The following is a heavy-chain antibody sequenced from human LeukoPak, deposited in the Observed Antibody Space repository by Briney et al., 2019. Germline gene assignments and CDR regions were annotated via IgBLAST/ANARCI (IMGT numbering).Heavy chain of an antibody. CDR2: INHGGST. D-gene: IGHD3-3*01. Sequence: SETLSLTCAVYGGSFSGYYWTWVRQPPGKGLEWIGEINHGGSTNYNPSLKSRVTISVDTSKKKFSLKLSSVTAADTAVYYRARVGSGSNFRIFNWFDPWGQGTLVTVSS. CDR1: GGSFSGYY. V-gene: IGHV4-34*01. CDR3: ARVGSGSNFRIFNWFDP. J-gene: IGHJ5*02.